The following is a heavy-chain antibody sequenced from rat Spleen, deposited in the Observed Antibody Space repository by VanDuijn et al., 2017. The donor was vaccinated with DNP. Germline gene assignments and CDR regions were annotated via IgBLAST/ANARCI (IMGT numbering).Heavy chain of an antibody. V-gene: IGHV5S10*01. CDR3: ATHTTGITYWFAY. CDR2: IIYDGIRT. CDR1: GFTFSSYW. J-gene: IGHJ3*01. Sequence: EVQLVESGGGLVEPGGSLKLSCVASGFTFSSYWMFWIRQAPGKGLEWVATIIYDGIRTYYRDSVRGRFTISRDNAKSTLSLQMDSLRSEDTATYYCATHTTGITYWFAYWGQGTLVTVSS. D-gene: IGHD1-9*01.